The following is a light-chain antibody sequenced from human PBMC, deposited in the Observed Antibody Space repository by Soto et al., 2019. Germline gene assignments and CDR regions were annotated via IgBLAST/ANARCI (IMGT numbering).Light chain of an antibody. J-gene: IGLJ2*01. CDR3: YSYAGSTTYVV. V-gene: IGLV2-23*02. CDR2: EVT. CDR1: SSDVGSYNL. Sequence: QSALTQPASVSGSPGQSITIPCTGTSSDVGSYNLVSWYQQHPAKAPKLMIYEVTKRPSGVSNRFSGSKSGNTASLTISGLQADDEADYYCYSYAGSTTYVVFGGGTKLTVL.